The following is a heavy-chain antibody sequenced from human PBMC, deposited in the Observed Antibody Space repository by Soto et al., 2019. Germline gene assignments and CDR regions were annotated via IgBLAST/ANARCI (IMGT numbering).Heavy chain of an antibody. D-gene: IGHD4-17*01. Sequence: EVQLLEYGGGLVQRGESLRLSCVASGFTFNKYAMTWVRQAPGKGLEWVSSISGSSSTTYYADSVKGRFTISRDNSKNTVYLHMNTLGPEDTAVYYCAPTRYDYGDDAVGYWGQGTLVTVSS. CDR3: APTRYDYGDDAVGY. V-gene: IGHV3-23*01. J-gene: IGHJ4*01. CDR1: GFTFNKYA. CDR2: ISGSSSTT.